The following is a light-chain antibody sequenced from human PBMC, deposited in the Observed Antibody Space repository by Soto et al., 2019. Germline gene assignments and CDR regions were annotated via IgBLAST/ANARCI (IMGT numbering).Light chain of an antibody. V-gene: IGLV2-14*03. CDR3: TSFTTSKTLV. Sequence: QSALAQPASVSGSPGQSITISCTGTSNVVGHFNYVSWFQQHPGKAPKLLIFDVSNWPSGVSDRFSGSKSGNTASLTISGLQPEDEADYYCTSFTTSKTLVFGSGTKVTVL. CDR2: DVS. J-gene: IGLJ1*01. CDR1: SNVVGHFNY.